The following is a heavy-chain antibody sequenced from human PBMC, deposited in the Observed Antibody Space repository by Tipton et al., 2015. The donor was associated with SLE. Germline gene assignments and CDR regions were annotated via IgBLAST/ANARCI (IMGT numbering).Heavy chain of an antibody. CDR3: ARVSAYYDFWSGYYYYMDV. J-gene: IGHJ6*03. Sequence: LRLSCTVSGGSISSSYWSWIRQPPGKGLEWIGYIYYSGGTNYSPSLRSRVTISIDTSKNQFSLKLSSVTAAGTAVYYCARVSAYYDFWSGYYYYMDVWGKGTTVTVSS. D-gene: IGHD3-3*01. CDR1: GGSISSSY. CDR2: IYYSGGT. V-gene: IGHV4-59*01.